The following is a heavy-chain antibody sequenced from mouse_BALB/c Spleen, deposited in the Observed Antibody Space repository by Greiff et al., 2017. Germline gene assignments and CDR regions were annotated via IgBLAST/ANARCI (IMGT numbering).Heavy chain of an antibody. J-gene: IGHJ4*01. CDR3: ARHELLRYAMDY. Sequence: EVKLVESGGDLVKPGGSLKLSCAASGFTFSSYGMSWVRQTPDKRLEWVATISSGGSYTYYPDSMKGRFTISRDNAKNTLYLQMSSLKSEDTAMYYCARHELLRYAMDYWGQGTSVTVSS. D-gene: IGHD1-1*01. CDR2: ISSGGSYT. V-gene: IGHV5-6*01. CDR1: GFTFSSYG.